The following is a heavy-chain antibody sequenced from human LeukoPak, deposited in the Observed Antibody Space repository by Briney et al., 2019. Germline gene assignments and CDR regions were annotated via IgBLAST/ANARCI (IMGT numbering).Heavy chain of an antibody. CDR1: GYTFTSYY. D-gene: IGHD3-16*01. Sequence: GASVKVSXKASGYTFTSYYMHWVRQAHGQGLEWMGIINPSGGSTSYAQKFQGRVTMTRDTSTSTVYMELSSLRSEDTAVYYCARDLYATFYRTDYWGQGTLVTVSS. J-gene: IGHJ4*02. CDR2: INPSGGST. V-gene: IGHV1-46*01. CDR3: ARDLYATFYRTDY.